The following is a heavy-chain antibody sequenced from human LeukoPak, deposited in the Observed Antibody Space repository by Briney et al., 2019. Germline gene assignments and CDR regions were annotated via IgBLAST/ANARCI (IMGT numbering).Heavy chain of an antibody. CDR3: AKNRGFRGVVVLPPLDS. J-gene: IGHJ4*02. V-gene: IGHV3-23*01. CDR1: GFTFRNYA. CDR2: IHETGGTT. Sequence: GGSLRLSCAASGFTFRNYAMSWVRQAPGKGLEWVSGIHETGGTTYYADSVKGRFTISRDNSGNTLSPYMNSLRAEDTAVYHCAKNRGFRGVVVLPPLDSWGQGTLVTVSS. D-gene: IGHD3-16*02.